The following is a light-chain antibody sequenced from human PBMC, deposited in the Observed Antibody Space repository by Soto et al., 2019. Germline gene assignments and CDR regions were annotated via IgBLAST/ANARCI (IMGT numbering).Light chain of an antibody. CDR1: SSDVGGYNY. J-gene: IGLJ1*01. V-gene: IGLV2-11*01. CDR2: DVT. Sequence: QSVLTQPGSVSGSPGQSVTISCTGTSSDVGGYNYVSWYQQYPGKAPKLMIYDVTKRPSGVPDRFSGSKSGNTASLSISGLQAEDEADYYCCSYAGTYIGYVFGSGTKVTVL. CDR3: CSYAGTYIGYV.